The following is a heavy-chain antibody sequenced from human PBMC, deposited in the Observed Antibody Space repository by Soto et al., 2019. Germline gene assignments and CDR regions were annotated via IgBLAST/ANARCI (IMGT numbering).Heavy chain of an antibody. CDR2: IKEDGSEK. D-gene: IGHD3-10*01. CDR3: ARPLYGSGSVWFDP. V-gene: IGHV3-7*03. J-gene: IGHJ5*02. Sequence: GGSLRLSCSASGFTFSGYWMTWVRQAPGKGLEWVVNIKEDGSEKYYVDSVKGRFTISRDNPKNSLYLQMNSLRADDTAVYYCARPLYGSGSVWFDPWGQGTLVTVSS. CDR1: GFTFSGYW.